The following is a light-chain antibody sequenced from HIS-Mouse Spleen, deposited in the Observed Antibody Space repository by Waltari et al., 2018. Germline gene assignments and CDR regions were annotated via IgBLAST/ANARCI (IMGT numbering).Light chain of an antibody. Sequence: QSALTQPASVSGSPGPSITISGPGTSSDVAGYNYVSCHQPHPGKAPKLMIYDVSNRPSGVSNRFSGSKSGNTASLTISGLQAEDEADYYCSSYTSSSTLVVFGGGTKLTVL. CDR2: DVS. CDR1: SSDVAGYNY. CDR3: SSYTSSSTLVV. V-gene: IGLV2-14*03. J-gene: IGLJ2*01.